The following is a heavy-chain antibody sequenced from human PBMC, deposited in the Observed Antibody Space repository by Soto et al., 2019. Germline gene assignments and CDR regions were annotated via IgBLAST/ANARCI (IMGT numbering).Heavy chain of an antibody. J-gene: IGHJ6*02. V-gene: IGHV1-2*04. CDR2: INPNSGGT. D-gene: IGHD6-13*01. CDR3: ARVPIAAAGKYGMDV. Sequence: GASVKVSCKASGYTFTGYYMHWVRQAPGQGLEWMGWINPNSGGTNYAQKFQGWVTMTRDTSISTAYMELSRLRSDDTAVYYCARVPIAAAGKYGMDVWGQGTTVTVSS. CDR1: GYTFTGYY.